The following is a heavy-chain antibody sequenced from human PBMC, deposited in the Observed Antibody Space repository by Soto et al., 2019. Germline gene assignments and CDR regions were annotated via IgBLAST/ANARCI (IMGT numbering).Heavy chain of an antibody. J-gene: IGHJ4*02. CDR1: GGSISSYY. V-gene: IGHV4-59*12. CDR3: ACSSYYDILTGYYPAFDY. CDR2: VYHSGTT. D-gene: IGHD3-9*01. Sequence: PSETLSLTCTVSGGSISSYYWSWIRQPPGKGPEWIGCVYHSGTTNYNPSLESRVTISLDASMNQFSLKLSSVTAADTAVYYCACSSYYDILTGYYPAFDYWGQGTLVTVSS.